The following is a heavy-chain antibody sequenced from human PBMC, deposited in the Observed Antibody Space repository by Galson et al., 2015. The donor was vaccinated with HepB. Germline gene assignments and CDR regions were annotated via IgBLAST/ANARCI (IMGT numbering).Heavy chain of an antibody. CDR2: ISYDGSRK. V-gene: IGHV3-30*04. CDR1: GFTFSKYP. CDR3: ARPGYCGGDCYSLLGFDI. D-gene: IGHD2-21*02. Sequence: SLRLSCAASGFTFSKYPMHWIRQAPGKGLEWVAAISYDGSRKYYTDSVKGRVTFSRDNSKNTLYLQMNSLRPDDTAIYYCARPGYCGGDCYSLLGFDIWGRGTMVTVSS. J-gene: IGHJ3*02.